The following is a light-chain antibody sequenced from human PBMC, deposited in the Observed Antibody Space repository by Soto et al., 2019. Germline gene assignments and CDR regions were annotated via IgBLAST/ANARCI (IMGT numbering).Light chain of an antibody. Sequence: EIVVTQSPATLSVSPGERATLSCRASQSVNTNFAWYQQKPGQAPRLLIYSASTRATGIPARFSGSGSGTEFTLTISSLQSEDFAVYYCQQYNNWWTFGQGTKVDIK. CDR3: QQYNNWWT. J-gene: IGKJ1*01. V-gene: IGKV3-15*01. CDR1: QSVNTN. CDR2: SAS.